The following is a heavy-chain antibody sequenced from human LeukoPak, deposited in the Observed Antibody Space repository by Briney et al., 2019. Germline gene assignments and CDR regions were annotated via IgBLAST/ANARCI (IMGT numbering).Heavy chain of an antibody. V-gene: IGHV4-59*12. CDR2: IHYSGST. J-gene: IGHJ6*02. CDR1: GGSLSAYH. Sequence: SETLSLTCTVSGGSLSAYHWTWIRQPPGKGLESIGYIHYSGSTTYNPSLKSRVTISVDTSKNQFSLKLSSVTAADTAVYSCARVLSTVTPGNYYFYSMDVWGQGTTVTVSS. D-gene: IGHD4-17*01. CDR3: ARVLSTVTPGNYYFYSMDV.